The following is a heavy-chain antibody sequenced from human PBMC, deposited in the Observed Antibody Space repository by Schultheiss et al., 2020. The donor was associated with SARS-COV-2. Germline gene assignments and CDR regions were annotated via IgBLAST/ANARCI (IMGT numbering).Heavy chain of an antibody. CDR2: IYSGGST. CDR3: AKDRVGLDY. D-gene: IGHD2-15*01. Sequence: GESLKISCAASGFTVSSNYMTWVRQAPGKGLEWVSLIYSGGSTYYADSVKGRFTISRDNSKNTLYLQMNSLRAEDTAVYYCAKDRVGLDYWGQGTLVTVSS. CDR1: GFTVSSNY. J-gene: IGHJ4*02. V-gene: IGHV3-66*02.